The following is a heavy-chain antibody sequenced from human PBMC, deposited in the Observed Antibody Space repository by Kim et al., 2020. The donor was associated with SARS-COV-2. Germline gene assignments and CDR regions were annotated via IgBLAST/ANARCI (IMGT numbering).Heavy chain of an antibody. CDR1: GGSISSGGYY. V-gene: IGHV4-31*03. CDR2: IYYSGST. D-gene: IGHD3-10*01. Sequence: SETLSLTCTVSGGSISSGGYYWSWIRQHPGKGLEWIGYIYYSGSTYYNPSLKSRVTISVDTSKNQFSLKLSSVTAADTAVYYCARVGITMVRGADYYYGMDVWGQGTTVTVSS. J-gene: IGHJ6*02. CDR3: ARVGITMVRGADYYYGMDV.